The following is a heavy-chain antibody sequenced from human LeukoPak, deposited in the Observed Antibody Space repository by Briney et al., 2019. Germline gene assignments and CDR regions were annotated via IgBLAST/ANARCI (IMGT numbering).Heavy chain of an antibody. CDR3: ARPQPYYYDSSGQITGFDY. Sequence: PSETLSLTCAVYGGSFSGYYWSWIRQPPGKGLEWIGEINHSGSTNYNPSLKSRFTISVDTSKNQFSLKLSSVTAADTAVYYCARPQPYYYDSSGQITGFDYWGQGTLVTVSS. J-gene: IGHJ4*02. CDR1: GGSFSGYY. V-gene: IGHV4-34*01. CDR2: INHSGST. D-gene: IGHD3-22*01.